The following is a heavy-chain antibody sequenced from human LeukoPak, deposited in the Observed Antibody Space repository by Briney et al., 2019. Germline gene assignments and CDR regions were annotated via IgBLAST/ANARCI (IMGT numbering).Heavy chain of an antibody. CDR1: GFTFRDYA. CDR2: VKSKTDGGTT. Sequence: GGSLRLSCTASGFTFRDYAMNWVRQAPGKGLEWVGRVKSKTDGGTTDYAAPVKGRFTISRDDSKNTLYLQMNSLKTEDTAVYYCTTKIAVAVKGFDYWGQGTLVTVSP. D-gene: IGHD6-19*01. CDR3: TTKIAVAVKGFDY. J-gene: IGHJ4*02. V-gene: IGHV3-15*01.